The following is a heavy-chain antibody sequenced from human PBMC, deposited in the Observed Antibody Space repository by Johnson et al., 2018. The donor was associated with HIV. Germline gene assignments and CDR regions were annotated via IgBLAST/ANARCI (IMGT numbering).Heavy chain of an antibody. D-gene: IGHD5-24*01. Sequence: QVQLVESGGGVVQPGRSLRLSCAASGFTFSSYAMHWVRQAPGKGLEWVAVISYAGSNYSYADSVKGRFTISRDNSKNTLYLQMNSLRAEDTAVYYCAKDIGDGYNRWGAFDIWGQGTMVTVSS. J-gene: IGHJ3*02. CDR2: ISYAGSNY. V-gene: IGHV3-30-3*01. CDR3: AKDIGDGYNRWGAFDI. CDR1: GFTFSSYA.